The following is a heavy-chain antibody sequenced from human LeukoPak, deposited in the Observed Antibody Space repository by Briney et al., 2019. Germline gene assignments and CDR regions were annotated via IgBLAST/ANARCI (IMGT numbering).Heavy chain of an antibody. D-gene: IGHD6-19*01. CDR3: ARAVSGRFDY. J-gene: IGHJ4*02. CDR1: GFTFDDYA. CDR2: ISWNSGSI. V-gene: IGHV3-9*01. Sequence: GRSLRLSCAASGFTFDDYAMHWVRQAPGKGLEWVSGISWNSGSIGYADSVKGRFTISRDNAKNSLYLQMNSLRAEDTAIYYCARAVSGRFDYWGQGTLVTVSS.